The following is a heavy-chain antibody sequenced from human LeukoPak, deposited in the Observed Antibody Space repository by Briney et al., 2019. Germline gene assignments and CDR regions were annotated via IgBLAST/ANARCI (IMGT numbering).Heavy chain of an antibody. CDR2: IIPIFGTA. V-gene: IGHV1-69*13. CDR1: GGTFSSYA. D-gene: IGHD5-18*01. J-gene: IGHJ4*02. Sequence: ASVKVSCKASGGTFSSYAISWVRQAPGQGLEWMGGIIPIFGTANYAQKLQGRVTITADESTSTAYMELSSLRSEDTAVYYCARYDVDTAMVTLDYWGQGTLVTVSS. CDR3: ARYDVDTAMVTLDY.